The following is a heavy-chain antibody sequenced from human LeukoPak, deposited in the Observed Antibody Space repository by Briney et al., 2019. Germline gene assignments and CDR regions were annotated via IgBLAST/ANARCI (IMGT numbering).Heavy chain of an antibody. CDR3: ARAGYGDSDFDY. Sequence: SETLSLTCTVSGGSISSYYWSWIRQPPGKGLEWIGYIYYSGSTNYNPSLKSRVTISVDTSKNQFSLKLSSVTAADTAVYYCARAGYGDSDFDYWGQGTLVTVSS. V-gene: IGHV4-59*01. CDR2: IYYSGST. J-gene: IGHJ4*02. D-gene: IGHD4-17*01. CDR1: GGSISSYY.